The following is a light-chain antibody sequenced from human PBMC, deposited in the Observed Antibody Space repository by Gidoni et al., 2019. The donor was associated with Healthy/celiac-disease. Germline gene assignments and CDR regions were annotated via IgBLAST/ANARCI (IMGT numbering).Light chain of an antibody. CDR2: KDS. CDR1: ALPKQY. J-gene: IGLJ2*01. Sequence: SYELTQPPSVSVSPGQTARITCSGDALPKQYAYWYPQKPGQAPVLVIYKDSERPSVIPERFSGSSSGTTVTLTISGVQAEDEADYYCQSADSSGTYVVFGGGTKLTVL. V-gene: IGLV3-25*03. CDR3: QSADSSGTYVV.